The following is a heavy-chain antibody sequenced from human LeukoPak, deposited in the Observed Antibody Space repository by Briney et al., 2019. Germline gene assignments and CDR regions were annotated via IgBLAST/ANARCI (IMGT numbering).Heavy chain of an antibody. Sequence: GGSLRLSCAASGFTFSTYAMSWVRQAPGKGLEWFSVISVSGAGTYYADSVRGRFTISKDNSKNTLYLQMNSLSAEDTAVYYCARGVNYFVLEYWGQGTLVTVSS. J-gene: IGHJ4*02. CDR2: ISVSGAGT. CDR1: GFTFSTYA. CDR3: ARGVNYFVLEY. D-gene: IGHD3-10*02. V-gene: IGHV3-23*01.